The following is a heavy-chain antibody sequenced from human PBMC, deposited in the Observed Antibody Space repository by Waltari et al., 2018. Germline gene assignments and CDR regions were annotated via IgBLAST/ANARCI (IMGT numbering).Heavy chain of an antibody. J-gene: IGHJ4*02. CDR3: ARVGPNWAISYYFDY. V-gene: IGHV4-39*01. CDR1: VAPSSIIGYD. D-gene: IGHD7-27*01. CDR2: IYYSGST. Sequence: QLQLQESAPGWLNLWGTLPPTCTFPVAPSSIIGYDWAGIAKPPGKGLEWIGSIYYSGSTYYNPSLKSRVTISVDTSKNQFSLKLSSVTAADTAVYYCARVGPNWAISYYFDYWGQGTLVTVSS.